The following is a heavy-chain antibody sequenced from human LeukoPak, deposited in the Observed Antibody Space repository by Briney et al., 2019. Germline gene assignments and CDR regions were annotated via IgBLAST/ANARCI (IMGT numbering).Heavy chain of an antibody. D-gene: IGHD2-21*01. V-gene: IGHV1-69*05. CDR3: AREMSGDTDY. J-gene: IGHJ4*02. CDR1: GGTFSSYA. Sequence: ASVKVSCKASGGTFSSYAISWVRQAPGQGLEWMGRIIPIFGTANYAQKFQGRVTITTDESTSTAYMELSSLRSEDTAVYYCAREMSGDTDYWGQGTLVTLSS. CDR2: IIPIFGTA.